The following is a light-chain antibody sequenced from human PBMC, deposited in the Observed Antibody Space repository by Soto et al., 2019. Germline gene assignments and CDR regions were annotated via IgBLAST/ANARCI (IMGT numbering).Light chain of an antibody. CDR3: QSFDSSLSGVI. CDR1: SSNIGAGYH. Sequence: QAVVTQPPSVSGAPGQRVTISCTGGSSNIGAGYHVQWYQQLPGTAPKLLVYGDSNRPSGVPDRFSGSKSGTSASLAITGLQAEDEADYYCQSFDSSLSGVIFGGGTKLTVL. CDR2: GDS. J-gene: IGLJ2*01. V-gene: IGLV1-40*01.